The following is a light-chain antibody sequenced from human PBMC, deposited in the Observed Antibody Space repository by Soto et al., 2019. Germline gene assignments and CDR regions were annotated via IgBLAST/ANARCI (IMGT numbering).Light chain of an antibody. Sequence: QSALTQPASVSGSPGQSITISCTGTSSDVGDYSYVSWYQQHPGKAPKLIIYEVRNRPSGVSNRLSGSKSGNTASLTISGLQADDEADYYCCSYTSSSIRVFGGGTKLTVL. CDR1: SSDVGDYSY. CDR2: EVR. V-gene: IGLV2-14*01. CDR3: CSYTSSSIRV. J-gene: IGLJ3*02.